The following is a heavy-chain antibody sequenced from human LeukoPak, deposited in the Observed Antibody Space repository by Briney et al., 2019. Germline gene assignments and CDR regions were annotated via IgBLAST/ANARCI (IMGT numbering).Heavy chain of an antibody. V-gene: IGHV3-21*01. CDR3: ARDGRGFDY. Sequence: GGSLRLSCAASGFTFSGYRMNWVRRGPGKGLEWVSSISSGSGHIYYADSVKGRFTISRDNAENSLDLQMNSLRAEDTAVYYCARDGRGFDYWGQGTLVTVSS. CDR2: ISSGSGHI. D-gene: IGHD1-26*01. CDR1: GFTFSGYR. J-gene: IGHJ4*02.